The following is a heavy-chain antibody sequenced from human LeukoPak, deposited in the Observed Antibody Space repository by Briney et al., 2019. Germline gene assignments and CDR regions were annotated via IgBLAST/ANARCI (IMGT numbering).Heavy chain of an antibody. CDR2: ISGSGGST. CDR1: GFTFSSYA. V-gene: IGHV3-23*01. J-gene: IGHJ4*02. CDR3: AKDLTRGVIIPLIYFDY. D-gene: IGHD3-10*01. Sequence: PGGSLRLSCAASGFTFSSYAMSWVRQAPGKGLEWVSAISGSGGSTYYADSVKGRFTISRDNSKNTLYLQMNSLRAEDTAVYYCAKDLTRGVIIPLIYFDYWGQGTLVTVSS.